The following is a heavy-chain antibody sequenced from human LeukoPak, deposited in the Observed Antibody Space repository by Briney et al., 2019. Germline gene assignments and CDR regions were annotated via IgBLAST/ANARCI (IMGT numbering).Heavy chain of an antibody. CDR1: GFTFSSYG. V-gene: IGHV3-23*01. CDR2: ISGSGGST. J-gene: IGHJ4*02. D-gene: IGHD6-19*01. Sequence: QPGGTLRLSCAASGFTFSSYGMSWVRQAPGKGLEWVSAISGSGGSTYYADSVKGRVTISRDNSKNTLYVQMNSLRAEDTAVYYCAKDGYSSGWPSLFGYWGQGTLVTVSS. CDR3: AKDGYSSGWPSLFGY.